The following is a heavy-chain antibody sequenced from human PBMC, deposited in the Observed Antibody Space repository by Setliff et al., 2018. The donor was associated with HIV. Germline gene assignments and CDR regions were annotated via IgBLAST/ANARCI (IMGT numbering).Heavy chain of an antibody. CDR2: ISSSGST. Sequence: SETLSLTCAVYGGSFTGYYWSWIRQSPGKGLEWIGSISSSGSTTYHPSLRSRVTVSAATSKNQFSLKLTSVTAADTAVYFCARDPHYIDVWGKGTTVTVSS. CDR3: ARDPHYIDV. V-gene: IGHV4-34*11. J-gene: IGHJ6*03. CDR1: GGSFTGYY.